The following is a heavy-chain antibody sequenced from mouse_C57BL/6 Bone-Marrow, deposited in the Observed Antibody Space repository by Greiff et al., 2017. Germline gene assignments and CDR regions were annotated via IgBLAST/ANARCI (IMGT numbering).Heavy chain of an antibody. D-gene: IGHD2-4*01. CDR2: FYPGSGSI. CDR1: GCIFTEYT. V-gene: IGHV1-62-2*01. Sequence: QVQLKESGAELVKPGASVKLSCKASGCIFTEYTIHWVKQRSGQGLEWIGWFYPGSGSIKYNERFKDKATLTADKSSNTVYMELSRLTSEDSAVYFCARHERYYDYEGYFDYWGQGTTLTVSS. J-gene: IGHJ2*01. CDR3: ARHERYYDYEGYFDY.